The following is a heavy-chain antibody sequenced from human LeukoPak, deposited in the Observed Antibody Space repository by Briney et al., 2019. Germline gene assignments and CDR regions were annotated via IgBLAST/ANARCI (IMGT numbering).Heavy chain of an antibody. Sequence: SETLSLTCTVSGGSVSSYYWSWIRQPPGKGLECIGYIYYSGSTNYNPSVRGRVTISLDTSKNQFSLKLSSVTAADTAVYYCARAGGYYTSGSYLGYWGQGTLVTVSS. V-gene: IGHV4-59*02. J-gene: IGHJ4*02. CDR1: GGSVSSYY. D-gene: IGHD3-10*01. CDR3: ARAGGYYTSGSYLGY. CDR2: IYYSGST.